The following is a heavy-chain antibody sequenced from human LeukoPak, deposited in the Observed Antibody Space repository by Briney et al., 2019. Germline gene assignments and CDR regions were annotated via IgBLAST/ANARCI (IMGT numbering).Heavy chain of an antibody. CDR3: ARVGYSDESIDY. CDR2: ISSSSSYI. D-gene: IGHD4-17*01. J-gene: IGHJ4*02. V-gene: IGHV3-21*04. CDR1: GFSFSSYT. Sequence: PGGSLRLSCAASGFSFSSYTMNWVRQAPGKGLEWVSIISSSSSYIYYADSVKGRFTISRDNAKNSLYLQMSSLRAEDTAVYYCARVGYSDESIDYWGQGTLVTVSS.